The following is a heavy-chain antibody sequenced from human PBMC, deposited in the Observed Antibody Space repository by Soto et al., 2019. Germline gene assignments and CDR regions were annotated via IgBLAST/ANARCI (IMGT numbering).Heavy chain of an antibody. CDR3: ARQFGQLLIRFDY. Sequence: PGGSLRLSCAASGFTFSSYSMNWVRQAPGKGLEWASSISSSSSYIYYADSVKGRFTISRDNAKNSLYLQMNSLRAEDTAVYYCARQFGQLLIRFDYWGQGTLVTVSS. D-gene: IGHD2-2*01. CDR1: GFTFSSYS. CDR2: ISSSSSYI. V-gene: IGHV3-21*01. J-gene: IGHJ4*02.